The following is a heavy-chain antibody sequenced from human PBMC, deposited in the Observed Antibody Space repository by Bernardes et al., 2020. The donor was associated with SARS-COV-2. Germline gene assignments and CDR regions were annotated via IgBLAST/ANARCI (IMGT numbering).Heavy chain of an antibody. CDR1: GFIFTNYA. J-gene: IGHJ4*02. Sequence: GGSLRLSCAASGFIFTNYAMYWVRQAPGKGLEWVSAVSGSGHSTYYADPVRGRFTFSRDNSRSTVSLQMSSLRAEDTAVYYCAKGLGVAGALDFWGQGALVTVSS. CDR3: AKGLGVAGALDF. V-gene: IGHV3-23*01. CDR2: VSGSGHST. D-gene: IGHD6-19*01.